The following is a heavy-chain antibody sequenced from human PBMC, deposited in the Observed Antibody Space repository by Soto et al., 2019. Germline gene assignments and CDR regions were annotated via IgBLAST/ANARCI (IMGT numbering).Heavy chain of an antibody. D-gene: IGHD6-13*01. V-gene: IGHV3-7*05. Sequence: WLSLRLSCAASGCTCSSYWMSCVRQAPGKGLEWVANIKQDGSEKYYADSVKGRFTISRDNSKNTLYLQMNSLRAEDTAVYYCAKDRVVDSSSWYYDYYYGMDVWGQGTTVTVSS. J-gene: IGHJ6*02. CDR2: IKQDGSEK. CDR1: GCTCSSYW. CDR3: AKDRVVDSSSWYYDYYYGMDV.